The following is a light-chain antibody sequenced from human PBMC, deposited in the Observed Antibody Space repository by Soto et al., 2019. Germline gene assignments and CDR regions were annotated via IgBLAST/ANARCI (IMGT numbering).Light chain of an antibody. Sequence: QSVLTQPASVSGSPGQSITISCTGTSSDVGGYNYVSWYQQHPGKAPKLLIYDVRNRPSGVSNRFSASKSGDTASLTISGLQAEDEADYYCNSYTSSSTLVFGGGTKLTVL. V-gene: IGLV2-14*03. CDR2: DVR. J-gene: IGLJ2*01. CDR1: SSDVGGYNY. CDR3: NSYTSSSTLV.